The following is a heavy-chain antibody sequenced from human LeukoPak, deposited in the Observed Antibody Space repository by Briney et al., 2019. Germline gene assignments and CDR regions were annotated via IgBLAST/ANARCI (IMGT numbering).Heavy chain of an antibody. CDR1: GFTFSSTW. V-gene: IGHV3-74*03. D-gene: IGHD6-13*01. J-gene: IGHJ4*02. CDR3: AKDRIAAAVIAFDY. Sequence: GGSLRLSCAASGFTFSSTWMHWVRQPPGKGLVWVARITSDGSSTTYAESVKGRFTISRDNAKNTLYLQMNSLRAEDTAVYYCAKDRIAAAVIAFDYWGQGTLVTVSS. CDR2: ITSDGSST.